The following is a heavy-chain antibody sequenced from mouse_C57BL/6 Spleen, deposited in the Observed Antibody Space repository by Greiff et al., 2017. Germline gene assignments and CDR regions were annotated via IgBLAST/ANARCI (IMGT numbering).Heavy chain of an antibody. Sequence: VQLQQSGAELAKPAASVKLSCKASGYTFTSYWMHWVKQRPGQGLEWIGYINPSSGYTKYNQKFKDKATLTADKSSSTAYMQLSSLTYEDSAVYYCASTAQATAWFAYWGQGTLVTVSA. CDR2: INPSSGYT. CDR1: GYTFTSYW. CDR3: ASTAQATAWFAY. V-gene: IGHV1-7*01. J-gene: IGHJ3*01. D-gene: IGHD3-2*02.